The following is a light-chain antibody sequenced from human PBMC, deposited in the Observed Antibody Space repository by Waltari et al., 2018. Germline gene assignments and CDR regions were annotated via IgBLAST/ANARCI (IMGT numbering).Light chain of an antibody. CDR1: QTVSRN. CDR3: QHYNNWPPWT. Sequence: EIVMTQSPATLSVSPGQRATLSCSASQTVSRNLAWYQQRPGQAPRLLIYGASTRATGIPARFSGSGSGTEFTLTISSLQPEDFAVYYCQHYNNWPPWTFGQGTKVEI. J-gene: IGKJ1*01. V-gene: IGKV3-15*01. CDR2: GAS.